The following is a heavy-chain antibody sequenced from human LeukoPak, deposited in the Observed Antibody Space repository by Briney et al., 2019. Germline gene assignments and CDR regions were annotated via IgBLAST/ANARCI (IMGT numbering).Heavy chain of an antibody. D-gene: IGHD3-10*01. J-gene: IGHJ4*02. V-gene: IGHV1-18*04. CDR3: ARDYYGSGSHDY. CDR2: ISTYNGKT. CDR1: GYTFTDYY. Sequence: ASVKVSCKASGYTFTDYYMHWVRQAPGQGLEWMGWISTYNGKTSNAQNLQGRVTMTTDTSTSTAYMEVRSLRSDDTAVYYCARDYYGSGSHDYWGQGTLVTVSS.